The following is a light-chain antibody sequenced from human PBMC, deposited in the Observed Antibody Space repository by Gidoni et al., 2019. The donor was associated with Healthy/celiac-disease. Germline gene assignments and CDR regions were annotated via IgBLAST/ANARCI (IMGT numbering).Light chain of an antibody. CDR3: QQYGSSPLT. CDR1: QSVSSSY. V-gene: IGKV3-20*01. Sequence: EIVLTQSPGTLSLSPGERATLSCRASQSVSSSYLAWYQQKPGQAPRLLIYCASSRATGIPDRFSGSLSGPDFTLTISRLEPEDFAVYYCQQYGSSPLTFGGGTKVEIK. J-gene: IGKJ4*01. CDR2: CAS.